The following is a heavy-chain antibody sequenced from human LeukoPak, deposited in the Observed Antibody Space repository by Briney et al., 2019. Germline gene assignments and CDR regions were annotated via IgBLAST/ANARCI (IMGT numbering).Heavy chain of an antibody. CDR2: INHSGST. CDR3: ARRDRAVAAPRNWFDP. CDR1: GGSFSGYY. Sequence: SETLSLTCAVYGGSFSGYYWSWIRQPPGKGLEWIGEINHSGSTNYNPSLKSRVTISVDTSKIQFSLKLSSVTAADTAVYYCARRDRAVAAPRNWFDPWGQGTLVTVSS. J-gene: IGHJ5*02. D-gene: IGHD6-19*01. V-gene: IGHV4-34*01.